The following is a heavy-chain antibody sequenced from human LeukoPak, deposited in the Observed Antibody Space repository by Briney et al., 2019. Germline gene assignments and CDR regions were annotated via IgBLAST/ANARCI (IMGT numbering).Heavy chain of an antibody. CDR1: GFILNNYA. D-gene: IGHD2-15*01. J-gene: IGHJ4*02. V-gene: IGHV3-23*01. CDR2: VSGSGDST. CDR3: AKDRVCSGGSCYYDY. Sequence: PGGSLRLSCAAFGFILNNYAMTWVRQAPGKGLEWVSGVSGSGDSTNYADSVKGRFTISRDNPKNTVYLQMNSLRAEDTAVYYCAKDRVCSGGSCYYDYWGQGTLVTVSS.